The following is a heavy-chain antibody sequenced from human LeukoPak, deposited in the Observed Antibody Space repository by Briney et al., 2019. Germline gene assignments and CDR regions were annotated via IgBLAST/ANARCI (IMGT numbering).Heavy chain of an antibody. CDR1: GFTFSSYA. CDR3: ARDLDIVVVVAGLDY. Sequence: RGSLRLSCAASGFTFSSYAMHWVRQAPGKGLEWVAVISYDGSNKYYADSVKGRFTISRDNSKNTLYLQMNSLRAEDTAVYYCARDLDIVVVVAGLDYWGQGTLVTVSS. V-gene: IGHV3-30-3*01. D-gene: IGHD2-15*01. CDR2: ISYDGSNK. J-gene: IGHJ4*02.